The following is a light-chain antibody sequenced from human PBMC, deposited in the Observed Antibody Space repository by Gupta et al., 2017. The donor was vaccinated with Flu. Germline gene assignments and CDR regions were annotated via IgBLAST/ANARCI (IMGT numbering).Light chain of an antibody. V-gene: IGKV1-39*01. Sequence: DIQMTQSPSSLSASVGDRVTITCRASEGIRSYLNWYHQKPGKAPQLLIYGSSKVRIGVPSRFSGSGSGTDFTLTIGKRQPEDFGTYYCQQRVRSPHTFGGGTKVE. CDR2: GSS. CDR1: EGIRSY. CDR3: QQRVRSPHT. J-gene: IGKJ4*02.